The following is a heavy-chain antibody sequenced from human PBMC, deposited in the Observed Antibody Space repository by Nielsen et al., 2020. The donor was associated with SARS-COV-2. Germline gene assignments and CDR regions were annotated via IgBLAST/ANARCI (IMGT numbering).Heavy chain of an antibody. V-gene: IGHV1-18*01. D-gene: IGHD3-3*01. CDR3: ATDSPIGVVIYALAH. CDR1: GYTFTSYG. CDR2: ISAYNGNT. Sequence: ASVKVSCKASGYTFTSYGISWVRQAPGQGLEWMGWISAYNGNTNYAQKLQGRVTMTEDTSTDTAYMELSSLRSEDTAVYYCATDSPIGVVIYALAHWGQGTPVTVSS. J-gene: IGHJ4*02.